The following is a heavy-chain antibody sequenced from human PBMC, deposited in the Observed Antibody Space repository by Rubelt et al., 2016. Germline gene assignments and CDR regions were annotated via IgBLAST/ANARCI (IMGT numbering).Heavy chain of an antibody. CDR1: AFSFSSFW. CDR3: ARDPGRRFDS. V-gene: IGHV3-7*05. CDR2: IKHDGSEK. Sequence: EVQLLESGGGMVQPGGSLRLSCAASAFSFSSFWMTWVRQAPGKGLEWVASIKHDGSEKFYLDSVKGRFTITRDNARNVLYLQMSSLRAEDTAVYYCARDPGRRFDSWGQGTLVTVSS. J-gene: IGHJ4*02. D-gene: IGHD3-10*01.